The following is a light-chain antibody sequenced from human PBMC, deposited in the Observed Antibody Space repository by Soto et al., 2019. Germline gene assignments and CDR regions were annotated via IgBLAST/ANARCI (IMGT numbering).Light chain of an antibody. V-gene: IGLV1-44*01. J-gene: IGLJ1*01. Sequence: QSVLTQPPSASGTPGQRVTISCSGSSSNIGSNTVNWYQQLPGTAPKLLIYSNNQRPSGVPDRFSGSKSGTSASLAISGPQYVDVGDYYCAEGDSCRNGYFFGRGPTLTV. CDR1: SSNIGSNT. CDR3: AEGDSCRNGYF. CDR2: SNN.